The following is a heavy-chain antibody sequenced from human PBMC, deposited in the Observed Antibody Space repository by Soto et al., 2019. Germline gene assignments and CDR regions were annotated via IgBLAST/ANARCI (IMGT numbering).Heavy chain of an antibody. Sequence: QVQLVESGGGVVKPGRSLRLSCAASGFTFSSYGMHWVRQAPGKGLEWVAVIWYDGSNKDYADSVKGRFTISRDNSKNTLYLQMNSLRAEDTAVYYCARDIYYDDNYWGQGTLVTVSS. D-gene: IGHD3-22*01. CDR2: IWYDGSNK. J-gene: IGHJ4*02. CDR3: ARDIYYDDNY. V-gene: IGHV3-33*01. CDR1: GFTFSSYG.